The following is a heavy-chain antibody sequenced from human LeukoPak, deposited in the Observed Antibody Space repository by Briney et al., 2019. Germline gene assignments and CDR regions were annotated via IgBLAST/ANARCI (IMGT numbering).Heavy chain of an antibody. D-gene: IGHD4-17*01. V-gene: IGHV1-18*01. CDR3: ARCTQRGRGWVTTFDYYSYYMDV. J-gene: IGHJ6*03. CDR2: INPYNDNT. CDR1: GYTFTSYA. Sequence: ASVKVSCKASGYTFTSYAMNWVRQAPGQGLEWMGWINPYNDNTNYTQKLQGRVTMTTDTFTSTAYMELRSLRSDDTAVYYCARCTQRGRGWVTTFDYYSYYMDVWGKGTTVTISS.